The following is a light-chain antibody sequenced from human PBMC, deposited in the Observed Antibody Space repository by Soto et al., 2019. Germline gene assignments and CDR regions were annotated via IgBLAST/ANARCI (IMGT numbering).Light chain of an antibody. Sequence: QSALTQPASVSGSLGRPITTSGTGPGRDVGGYNYVSWYQQHPGKAPKLMIYDVSNRPSGVSNRFSGSKSGNTASLTISGLQAEDEADYYCSSYTSSSTPVFGGGTKLTVL. V-gene: IGLV2-14*01. CDR1: GRDVGGYNY. CDR3: SSYTSSSTPV. CDR2: DVS. J-gene: IGLJ2*01.